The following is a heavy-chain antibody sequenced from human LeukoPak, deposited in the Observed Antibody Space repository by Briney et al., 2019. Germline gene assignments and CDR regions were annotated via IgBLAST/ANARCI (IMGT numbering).Heavy chain of an antibody. CDR1: GGSISSSSYY. CDR3: ATNPKDIILMVYFDY. CDR2: IYYSGST. Sequence: SETLSLTCTVSGGSISSSSYYWGWIRQPPGKGLEWIGSIYYSGSTYYNPSLKSRVTISVDTSKNQFSLKLSSVTAADTAVYYCATNPKDIILMVYFDYWGQGTLVTVSS. D-gene: IGHD2-8*01. V-gene: IGHV4-39*01. J-gene: IGHJ4*02.